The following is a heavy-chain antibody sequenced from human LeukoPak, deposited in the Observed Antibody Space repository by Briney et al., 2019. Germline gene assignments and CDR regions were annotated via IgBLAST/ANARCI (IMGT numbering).Heavy chain of an antibody. CDR1: GFTFSNYE. CDR3: AKVRLGYCSGGSCSRGGTSMDV. Sequence: QPGGSLRLSCVVSGFTFSNYEMNWVRQAPGKGLEWVSFISSSSSTIYYADSVKGRFTISRDNAKNSLYLQMNSLRAEDTAVYYCAKVRLGYCSGGSCSRGGTSMDVWGRGTTVTISS. CDR2: ISSSSSTI. D-gene: IGHD2-15*01. J-gene: IGHJ6*03. V-gene: IGHV3-48*03.